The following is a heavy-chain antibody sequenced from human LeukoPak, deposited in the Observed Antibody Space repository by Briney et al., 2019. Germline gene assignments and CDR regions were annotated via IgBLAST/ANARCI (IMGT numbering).Heavy chain of an antibody. D-gene: IGHD6-19*01. CDR1: GYTFSRHW. V-gene: IGHV3-7*01. CDR3: ARTVPGHPDDYFDY. Sequence: GGSLRPSCAASGYTFSRHWMSWVRQAPGKGLERVAHMNQDGSAIYSIDSVKGRFTISRDNDKNSLYLHMSGLTVADTAVYYCARTVPGHPDDYFDYWGQGTLVTVSS. J-gene: IGHJ4*02. CDR2: MNQDGSAI.